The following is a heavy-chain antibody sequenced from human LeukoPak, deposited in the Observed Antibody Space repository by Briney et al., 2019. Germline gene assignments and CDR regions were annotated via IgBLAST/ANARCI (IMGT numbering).Heavy chain of an antibody. CDR2: IYTSGST. CDR3: ARDRTDPGFTFGGVIASGWFDP. D-gene: IGHD3-16*02. V-gene: IGHV4-4*07. Sequence: PSETLSLTCTVSGGSISSYYWSWIRQPAGKGLEWIGRIYTSGSTNYNPSLKSRVTMSVDTSKNQFSLKLSSVTAADTAVYYCARDRTDPGFTFGGVIASGWFDPWGQGTLVTVSS. J-gene: IGHJ5*02. CDR1: GGSISSYY.